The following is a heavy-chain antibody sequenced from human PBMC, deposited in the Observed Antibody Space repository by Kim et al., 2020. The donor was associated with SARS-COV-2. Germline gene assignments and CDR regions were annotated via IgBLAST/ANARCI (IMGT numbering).Heavy chain of an antibody. CDR3: ARGLGGQFDS. V-gene: IGHV3-13*01. D-gene: IGHD2-15*01. Sequence: TTYPGSVKGRFTISREHAKNSLYLQMNSLRAGDTAVYYCARGLGGQFDSWGQGTLVTVSS. CDR2: T. J-gene: IGHJ4*02.